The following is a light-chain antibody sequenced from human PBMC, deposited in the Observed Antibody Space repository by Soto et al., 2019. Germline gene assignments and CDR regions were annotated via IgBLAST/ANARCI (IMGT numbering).Light chain of an antibody. CDR1: QNINSY. J-gene: IGKJ1*01. Sequence: DIQMTQSPASLSASVGDRVTITCRASQNINSYLHWYQQKPGKAPKLLIYAASSLQSGVPSRFSGSGSGTDFTLTISSLQPEDFATYYCQQSYSTPRTFGQGTKVDIK. CDR2: AAS. V-gene: IGKV1-39*01. CDR3: QQSYSTPRT.